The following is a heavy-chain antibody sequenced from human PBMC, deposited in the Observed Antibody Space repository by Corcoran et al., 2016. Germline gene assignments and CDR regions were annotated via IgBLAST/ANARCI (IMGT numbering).Heavy chain of an antibody. V-gene: IGHV2-70*01. D-gene: IGHD3-22*01. J-gene: IGHJ5*02. Sequence: QVTLRESGPALVKPTQTLTLTCTFSGFSLSTSGMCVSWIRQPPGKALEWLALIDWDDDKYYSTSLKTRLTISKDTSKNQVVLTMTNMDPVDTATYYCTRISLPTGGDSSGYYCPHGFDPWGQGTLVTVSS. CDR1: GFSLSTSGMC. CDR3: TRISLPTGGDSSGYYCPHGFDP. CDR2: IDWDDDK.